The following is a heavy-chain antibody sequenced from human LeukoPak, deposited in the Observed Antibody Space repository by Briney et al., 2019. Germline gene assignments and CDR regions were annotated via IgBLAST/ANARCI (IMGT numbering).Heavy chain of an antibody. CDR3: ARLGSPVDDFWSGYYQYGFDY. CDR2: IYYSGST. J-gene: IGHJ4*02. D-gene: IGHD3-3*01. V-gene: IGHV4-59*08. CDR1: GGSISSYY. Sequence: PSETLSLTCTVSGGSISSYYWSWIRQPPGKVLEWIGYIYYSGSTNYNPSLKSRVTISVDTSKNQFSLKLSSVTAADTAVYYCARLGSPVDDFWSGYYQYGFDYWGQGALVTVSS.